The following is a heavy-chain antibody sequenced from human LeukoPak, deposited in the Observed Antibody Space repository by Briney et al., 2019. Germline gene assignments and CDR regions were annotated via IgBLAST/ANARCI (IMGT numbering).Heavy chain of an antibody. J-gene: IGHJ4*02. Sequence: GGSLRLSCAASGFTVSNNYMNWVRQAPGKGLEWVSVIYSGGSTYYADSVKGRFTIFRDNSKNTLYLQMNSLRAEDTAVYYCAKDSQSEGDYLFDYWGQGTLVTVSS. CDR1: GFTVSNNY. V-gene: IGHV3-66*01. CDR2: IYSGGST. CDR3: AKDSQSEGDYLFDY. D-gene: IGHD4-17*01.